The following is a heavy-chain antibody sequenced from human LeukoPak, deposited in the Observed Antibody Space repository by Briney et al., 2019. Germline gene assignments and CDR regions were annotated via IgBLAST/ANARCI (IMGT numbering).Heavy chain of an antibody. CDR1: GFTYSSYA. CDR3: AKVEWPDAFSI. V-gene: IGHV3-23*01. Sequence: GGSLRLSCAASGFTYSSYAMTWVRQAPGKGLEWVSLISSSGGSTYYADSVEGRFTISRDNSKNTLYLQMNSLRAEDTAVYYGAKVEWPDAFSIWGQGTMVTVSS. J-gene: IGHJ3*02. D-gene: IGHD3-3*01. CDR2: ISSSGGST.